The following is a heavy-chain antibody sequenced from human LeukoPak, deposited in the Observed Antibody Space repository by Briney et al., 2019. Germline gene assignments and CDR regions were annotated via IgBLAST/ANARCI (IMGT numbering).Heavy chain of an antibody. CDR3: ARDVATTGWYTFDY. J-gene: IGHJ4*02. Sequence: SQTLSLTCAISGDSVSSINGAWNWVRQSPSRGLEWLERTYYRSKWYSDYAVPIQGRMSINPDTSKNQFTLHLFSVTPDDTAVYYCARDVATTGWYTFDYWGQGTRVTVSS. CDR2: TYYRSKWYS. V-gene: IGHV6-1*01. CDR1: GDSVSSINGA. D-gene: IGHD6-19*01.